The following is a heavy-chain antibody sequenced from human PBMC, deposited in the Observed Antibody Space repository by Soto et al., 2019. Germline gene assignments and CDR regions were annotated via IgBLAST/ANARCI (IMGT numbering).Heavy chain of an antibody. CDR3: ARAKGRGYYDSSGYYPYNWFDP. V-gene: IGHV1-2*04. J-gene: IGHJ5*02. CDR1: GYTFTGYY. CDR2: INPNSGGT. Sequence: GASVKVSCKASGYTFTGYYMHWVRQAPGQGLEWMGWINPNSGGTNYAQKFHGWVTMTRDTSISTAYVELSRLRSDDTAVYYCARAKGRGYYDSSGYYPYNWFDPWGQGTLVTVSS. D-gene: IGHD3-22*01.